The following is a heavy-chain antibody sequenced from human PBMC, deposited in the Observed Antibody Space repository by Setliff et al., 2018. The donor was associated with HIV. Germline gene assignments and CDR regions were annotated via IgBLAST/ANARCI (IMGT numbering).Heavy chain of an antibody. D-gene: IGHD3-22*01. V-gene: IGHV4-39*01. Sequence: SETLSLTCTVSGGSISSSSYYWGWIRQPPGKGLEWIGSIYYSGSTYYKPSLKSRVTISVDTSKNQFSLKLSSVTAADTAVYYCVGYDSGGYYYGRGHWGQGTLVTVSS. CDR2: IYYSGST. J-gene: IGHJ4*02. CDR1: GGSISSSSYY. CDR3: VGYDSGGYYYGRGH.